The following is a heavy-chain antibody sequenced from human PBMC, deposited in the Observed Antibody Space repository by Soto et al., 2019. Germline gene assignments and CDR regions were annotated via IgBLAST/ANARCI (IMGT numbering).Heavy chain of an antibody. CDR3: ATQMVRGVTYSDY. CDR1: GGSISSYY. V-gene: IGHV4-59*01. J-gene: IGHJ4*02. CDR2: IYYSGST. D-gene: IGHD3-10*01. Sequence: QVQLQESGPGLVKPSETLSLTCTVSGGSISSYYWSWIRQPPGKGLEWIGYIYYSGSTNYNPSLKSRVTISVVTSKNQFSLALSSVTAADTAVYYCATQMVRGVTYSDYWGQGTLVTVSS.